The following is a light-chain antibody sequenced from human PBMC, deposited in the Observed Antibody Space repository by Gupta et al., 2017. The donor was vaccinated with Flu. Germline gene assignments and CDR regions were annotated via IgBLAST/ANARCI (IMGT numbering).Light chain of an antibody. Sequence: LTQSPATLSLSPGETATLSCRASQNLGTYLAWYQQKPGQSPRLLIYDASKRATGIPARFAGSGSGTDFNLTISSLEPEDFAVYYCQQRIGRTFGQGTXVDFK. CDR3: QQRIGRT. J-gene: IGKJ1*01. V-gene: IGKV3-11*01. CDR2: DAS. CDR1: QNLGTY.